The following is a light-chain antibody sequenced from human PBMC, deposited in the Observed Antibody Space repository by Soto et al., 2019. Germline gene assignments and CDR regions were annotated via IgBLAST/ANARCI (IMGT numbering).Light chain of an antibody. CDR1: QSVSSY. J-gene: IGKJ4*01. Sequence: EIVLTQSPATLSLSPGERATLSCRASQSVSSYLAWYQQKPGQAPRLLIYDASNRATGIPARFSGSGSGTDFTLTISSLEPEDCAVYYCQQRSNGPPLTFGGGTKVEIK. CDR2: DAS. V-gene: IGKV3-11*01. CDR3: QQRSNGPPLT.